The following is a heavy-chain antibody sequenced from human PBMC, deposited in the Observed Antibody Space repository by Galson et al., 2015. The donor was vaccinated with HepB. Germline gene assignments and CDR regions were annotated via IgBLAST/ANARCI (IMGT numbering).Heavy chain of an antibody. Sequence: SLRLSCAASGFTFDDYAMHWVRQAPGKGLEWVSGISSHLGSIGYADSVKGRFTISRDNAKNSLYLQMNSLRAEDTALYYCAKDKSLGADQFDPFDIWGQGTMVTVSS. V-gene: IGHV3-9*01. J-gene: IGHJ3*02. CDR3: AKDKSLGADQFDPFDI. CDR2: ISSHLGSI. CDR1: GFTFDDYA. D-gene: IGHD3-3*01.